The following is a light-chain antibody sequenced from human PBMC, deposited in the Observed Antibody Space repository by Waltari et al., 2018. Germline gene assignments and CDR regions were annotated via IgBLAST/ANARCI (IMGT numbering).Light chain of an antibody. CDR1: SPNIGSNY. CDR3: AAWDDSLSGRV. CDR2: TSD. J-gene: IGLJ3*02. Sequence: QSVLTQPPSASGTPGQRVTISCSGSSPNIGSNYVYWYQQLPGTAPKLLIYTSDQRPSGVPDRFSGPKSGTSASLASSGLRSEDEADYYCAAWDDSLSGRVFGGGTKLTVL. V-gene: IGLV1-47*01.